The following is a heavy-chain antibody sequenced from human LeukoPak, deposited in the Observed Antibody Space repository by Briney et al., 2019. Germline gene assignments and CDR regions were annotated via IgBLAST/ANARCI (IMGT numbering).Heavy chain of an antibody. CDR1: GGSMSSGGYS. Sequence: SQTLSLTCAVSGGSMSSGGYSWSWIRQPPGQGLEFIGYIYHSGTTYYDPSLRGRLTISVDRSENQLSLTLTSVTAADTAIYYCAKMSSSSNWFDPWGRGTLVTVSS. D-gene: IGHD6-6*01. CDR3: AKMSSSSNWFDP. CDR2: IYHSGTT. V-gene: IGHV4-30-2*01. J-gene: IGHJ5*02.